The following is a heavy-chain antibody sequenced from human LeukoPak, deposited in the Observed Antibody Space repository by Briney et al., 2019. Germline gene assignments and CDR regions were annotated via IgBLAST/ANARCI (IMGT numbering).Heavy chain of an antibody. CDR2: ISSSSSTI. D-gene: IGHD2-21*02. Sequence: GGSLRLSCAASGFTFSSYSMNWVRQAPGKGLEWVSYISSSSSTIYYADSVKGRFTISRDNAKNSLYLQMNSLRAEDTAVYYCAREGDYYQYGPDYWGQGTLVTVPS. CDR3: AREGDYYQYGPDY. J-gene: IGHJ4*02. V-gene: IGHV3-48*01. CDR1: GFTFSSYS.